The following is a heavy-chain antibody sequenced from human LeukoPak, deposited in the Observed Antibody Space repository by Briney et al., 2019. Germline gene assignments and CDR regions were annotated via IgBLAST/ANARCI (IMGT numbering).Heavy chain of an antibody. CDR3: ARDWRAHPAKLDY. CDR2: INPNSGGT. Sequence: ASVKVSCTASGYTFNGYFMHWVRQAPGQGLEWMGWINPNSGGTNYAQKFQGRVTMTRDTSISTAYMELSRLRSDDTAVYYCARDWRAHPAKLDYWGQGTLVTVSS. V-gene: IGHV1-2*02. J-gene: IGHJ4*02. CDR1: GYTFNGYF.